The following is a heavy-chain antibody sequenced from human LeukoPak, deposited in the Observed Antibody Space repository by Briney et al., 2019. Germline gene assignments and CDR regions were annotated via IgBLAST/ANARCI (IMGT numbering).Heavy chain of an antibody. Sequence: PGGSLRLSRADSGSTFSTHWVSCVGEAPGKGLEWVANITQDGSEKYYVDSVKGPFTISRDNAKKSLYLQMSSLRVEDTAVYYCARDPLGPWGQGTLVTVSS. CDR1: GSTFSTHW. CDR3: ARDPLGP. CDR2: ITQDGSEK. V-gene: IGHV3-7*04. J-gene: IGHJ5*02.